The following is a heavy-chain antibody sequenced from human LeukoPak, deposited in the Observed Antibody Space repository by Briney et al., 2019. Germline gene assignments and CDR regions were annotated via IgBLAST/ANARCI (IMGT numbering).Heavy chain of an antibody. D-gene: IGHD3-3*01. CDR1: GFTFNSYW. V-gene: IGHV3-7*01. J-gene: IGHJ4*02. Sequence: PGGSLRLSCAASGFTFNSYWMSWVRQAPGKGLEWVAHIEGDGSWKYYVDSVKGRFTISRDNARNSLYLQMNSLRAEDTAVYYCVTWSSQGKGAENSWGQGTLVTVSS. CDR2: IEGDGSWK. CDR3: VTWSSQGKGAENS.